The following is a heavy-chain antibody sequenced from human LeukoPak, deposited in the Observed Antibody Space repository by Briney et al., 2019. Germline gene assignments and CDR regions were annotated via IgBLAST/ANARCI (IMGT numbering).Heavy chain of an antibody. V-gene: IGHV4-39*01. CDR1: GGSLGSIIYD. CDR3: ARQVAAAKYYFDY. CDR2: IYYSGST. Sequence: SGALSLNCHCSGGSLGSIIYDLGWVRRPPGKGLEWVCCIYYSGSTDYNPSLKSRVTISVDTSKNQFSLKLSSVTAADTAVYYCARQVAAAKYYFDYWGQGTLVTVSS. D-gene: IGHD6-13*01. J-gene: IGHJ4*02.